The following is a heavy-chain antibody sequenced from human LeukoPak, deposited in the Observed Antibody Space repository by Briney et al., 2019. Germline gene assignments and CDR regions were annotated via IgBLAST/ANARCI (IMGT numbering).Heavy chain of an antibody. CDR1: GFSLSTSGVG. Sequence: SGPTLVKPTQTLTLTCTFSGFSLSTSGVGVGWIRQPPGKALEWLALIYWNDDKRYSPSLKSRLTITKDTSKNQVVLTMTNMDPVDTATYYCAHTYKTSYSSSWSSLPIYWGQGTLVTVSS. CDR3: AHTYKTSYSSSWSSLPIY. J-gene: IGHJ4*02. D-gene: IGHD6-13*01. V-gene: IGHV2-5*01. CDR2: IYWNDDK.